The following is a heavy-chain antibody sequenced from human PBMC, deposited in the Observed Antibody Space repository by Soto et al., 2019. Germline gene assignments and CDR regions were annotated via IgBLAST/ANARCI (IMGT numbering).Heavy chain of an antibody. CDR3: AKQTDSSGYISY. D-gene: IGHD3-22*01. J-gene: IGHJ4*02. Sequence: PGGSLRLSCAASGFTFSSYAMSWVRQAPGKGLEWVSAISGSGGSTYYADSVKGRFTISRDNPKNTLYLQMNSLRAEDTAVYYCAKQTDSSGYISYWGQGTLVTVSS. CDR2: ISGSGGST. V-gene: IGHV3-23*01. CDR1: GFTFSSYA.